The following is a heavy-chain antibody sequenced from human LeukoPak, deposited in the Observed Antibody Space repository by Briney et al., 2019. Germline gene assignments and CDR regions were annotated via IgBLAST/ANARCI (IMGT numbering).Heavy chain of an antibody. CDR1: GDSITNNNCY. D-gene: IGHD3-22*01. CDR3: ARDRGGYYDSSGNAYFDY. CDR2: IYYSGSS. Sequence: SKTLSLTCTVSGDSITNNNCYWGWVRQPPGKGLEWIASIYYSGSSYYNPSLKSRVTISVDTSKNQFSLKLSSVTAADTAVYYCARDRGGYYDSSGNAYFDYWGQGTLVTVSS. J-gene: IGHJ4*02. V-gene: IGHV4-39*07.